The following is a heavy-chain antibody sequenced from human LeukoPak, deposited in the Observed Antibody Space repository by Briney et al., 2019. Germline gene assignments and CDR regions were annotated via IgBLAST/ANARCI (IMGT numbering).Heavy chain of an antibody. CDR2: ISSSSSYI. V-gene: IGHV3-21*01. CDR1: GFTFSSYS. Sequence: GGSLRLSCAASGFTFSSYSMNWVRQAPGRGLEWVSSISSSSSYIYYADLVKGRFTISRDNAKNSLYLQMNSLRVEDTAVYCCAKSGGYDLWEVLGYFDYWGQGTLVTVSS. CDR3: AKSGGYDLWEVLGYFDY. D-gene: IGHD5-12*01. J-gene: IGHJ4*02.